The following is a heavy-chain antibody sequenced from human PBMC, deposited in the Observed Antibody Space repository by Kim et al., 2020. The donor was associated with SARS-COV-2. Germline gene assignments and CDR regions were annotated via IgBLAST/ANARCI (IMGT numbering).Heavy chain of an antibody. CDR3: ATLGGH. V-gene: IGHV3-9*01. Sequence: GGSLRLSCAASGFTFDDYAMHWVRQAPGKGLEWVSGISWNSGSIGYADSVKGRFTISRDNAKNSLYLQMNSLRAEDTALYYCATLGGHWGQGTLVTVSS. CDR1: GFTFDDYA. J-gene: IGHJ4*02. D-gene: IGHD3-3*01. CDR2: ISWNSGSI.